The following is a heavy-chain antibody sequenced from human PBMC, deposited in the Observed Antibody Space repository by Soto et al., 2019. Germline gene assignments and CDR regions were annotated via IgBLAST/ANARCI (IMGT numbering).Heavy chain of an antibody. CDR3: TTWRSSSWFDY. CDR2: IFSSDSYA. J-gene: IGHJ4*02. Sequence: LGESLKLSCKGSGYSFSTYSIGWVRQMPGKGLEWMGNIFSSDSYARYSPSFQGQVTISVDRSISTAYLQWSSLKASDTAMYYCTTWRSSSWFDYWGQGTQVTVSS. D-gene: IGHD6-13*01. V-gene: IGHV5-51*01. CDR1: GYSFSTYS.